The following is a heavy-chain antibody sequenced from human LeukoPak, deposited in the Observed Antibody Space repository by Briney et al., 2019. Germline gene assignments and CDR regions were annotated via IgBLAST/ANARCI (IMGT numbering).Heavy chain of an antibody. CDR1: GFTFSIYA. J-gene: IGHJ4*02. CDR3: ARGSSPAFC. CDR2: ISGSGGTA. V-gene: IGHV3-23*01. D-gene: IGHD2-2*01. Sequence: GGSQRLSCAASGFTFSIYAMSWVRQAPGKGLEWVSAISGSGGTAYYADSVKGRFTISRDNSKNTLYLQMNSLRAEDTAVYYCARGSSPAFCWGQGTLVTVSS.